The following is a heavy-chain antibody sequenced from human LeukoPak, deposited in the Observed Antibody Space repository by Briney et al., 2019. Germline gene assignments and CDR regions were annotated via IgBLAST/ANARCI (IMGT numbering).Heavy chain of an antibody. CDR2: INPNSGGT. V-gene: IGHV1-2*06. Sequence: GASVKVSCKASGYTFTGYYMHWVRQAPGQGLEWMGRINPNSGGTNYAQNFQGRVTMTRDTSISTAYMELSRLRSDDTAVHYCARESSSSPSGYFDYWGQGTLVTVSS. J-gene: IGHJ4*02. CDR1: GYTFTGYY. D-gene: IGHD6-6*01. CDR3: ARESSSSPSGYFDY.